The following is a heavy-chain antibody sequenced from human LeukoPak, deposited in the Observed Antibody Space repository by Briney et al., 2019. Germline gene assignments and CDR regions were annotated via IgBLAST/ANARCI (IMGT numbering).Heavy chain of an antibody. J-gene: IGHJ4*02. V-gene: IGHV5-51*01. Sequence: GESLKISCQGSGYSFTSYWIGWVRQMPGKGLEWMGFIYPGDSDTRYSPSFQGPVTISADKSISTAYLEWSSLKASDTAMYYCARLTLGELSLLDYWGQGTLVTVSS. CDR3: ARLTLGELSLLDY. D-gene: IGHD3-16*02. CDR2: IYPGDSDT. CDR1: GYSFTSYW.